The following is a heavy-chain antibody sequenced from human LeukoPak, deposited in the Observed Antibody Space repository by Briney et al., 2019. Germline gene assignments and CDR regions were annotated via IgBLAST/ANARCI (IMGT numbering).Heavy chain of an antibody. CDR2: IYHSGST. V-gene: IGHV4-31*03. D-gene: IGHD2-15*01. CDR3: ARLPAHCSGGSCYYYGMDV. CDR1: GDSISSGGYY. J-gene: IGHJ6*02. Sequence: SETLSLTCTVSGDSISSGGYYWSWIRQHPGQGLEWIGYIYHSGSTYYNPSLKSRVTMSVDTSKNQFSLKLSSVTAADTAVYYCARLPAHCSGGSCYYYGMDVWGQGTTVTVSS.